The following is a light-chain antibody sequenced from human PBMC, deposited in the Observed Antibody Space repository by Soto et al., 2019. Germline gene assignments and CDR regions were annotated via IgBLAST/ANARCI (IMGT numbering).Light chain of an antibody. V-gene: IGLV2-14*03. J-gene: IGLJ2*01. CDR1: SSDVGGYNY. CDR2: DVT. CDR3: SSYRSSDTLE. Sequence: QSVLTQPASVSGSPGQSITISCTGTSSDVGGYNYVSWYQQHPGKAPKLMIYDVTNRPSGVSIRFSGSKSGNTASLTISGLQAEDEADYYCSSYRSSDTLEFGGGTKVTVL.